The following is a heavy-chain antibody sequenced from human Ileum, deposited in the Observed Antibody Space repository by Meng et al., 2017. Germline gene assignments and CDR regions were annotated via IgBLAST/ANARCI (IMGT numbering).Heavy chain of an antibody. V-gene: IGHV4-4*02. D-gene: IGHD2-15*01. J-gene: IGHJ4*02. CDR1: GGSISSSFY. Sequence: VQLQESGPGLVEPSGPLSLTCTVSGGSISSSFYWSWVRQSPGKGLEWIGQIYLAGSPNYNPSLESRVTISVDKSKNQFSLRLTSVTAADTAIFYCVRHGGKYFDSWGQGTLVTVSS. CDR2: IYLAGSP. CDR3: VRHGGKYFDS.